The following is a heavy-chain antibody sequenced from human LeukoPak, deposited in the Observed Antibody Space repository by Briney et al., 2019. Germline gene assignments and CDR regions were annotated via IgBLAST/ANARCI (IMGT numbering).Heavy chain of an antibody. J-gene: IGHJ4*02. V-gene: IGHV1-18*01. CDR3: ARAYIAAARN. CDR1: GYTFTSYG. D-gene: IGHD6-13*01. Sequence: ASVKVSCKASGYTFTSYGISWVRQAPGQGLEWMGWISAYNGNTNYAQKFQGRVTMTRNTSISTAYMELSSLRSEDTAVYYCARAYIAAARNWGQGTLVTVSS. CDR2: ISAYNGNT.